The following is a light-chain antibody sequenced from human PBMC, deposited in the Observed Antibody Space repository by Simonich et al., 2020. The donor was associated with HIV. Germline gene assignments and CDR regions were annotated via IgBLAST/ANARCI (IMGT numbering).Light chain of an antibody. Sequence: QSALTQPASVSGSPGQSITISGTGTSSDVGFYKLVSWYQQHPGNAPKLMIYEGSKRPSWVSHRFSVSMSGNTASLTISGLQAEDEADYYCSSYTSSSTLVFGGGTKLTVL. CDR2: EGS. J-gene: IGLJ2*01. CDR3: SSYTSSSTLV. V-gene: IGLV2-14*02. CDR1: SSDVGFYKL.